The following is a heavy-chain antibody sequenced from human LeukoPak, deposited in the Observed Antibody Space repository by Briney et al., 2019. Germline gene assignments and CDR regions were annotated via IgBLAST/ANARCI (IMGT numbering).Heavy chain of an antibody. D-gene: IGHD3-10*01. Sequence: GGTLRLSCVASGFTSRSHGMNWVRQAPGKGLEWVSGIRGDGITTYYADSVKGRFTISRDNSKNTLYLQMNSLRAEDTAVYYCARVTYGSGTYGAFDYWGQGTLVTVSS. CDR1: GFTSRSHG. CDR3: ARVTYGSGTYGAFDY. CDR2: IRGDGITT. V-gene: IGHV3-23*01. J-gene: IGHJ4*02.